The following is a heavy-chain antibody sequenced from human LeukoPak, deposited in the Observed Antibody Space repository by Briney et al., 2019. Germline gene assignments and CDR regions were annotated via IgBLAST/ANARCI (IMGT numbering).Heavy chain of an antibody. CDR2: INQNGREK. D-gene: IGHD3-10*01. CDR1: GFTFSNYW. J-gene: IGHJ4*02. Sequence: PGGSLRLSCAASGFTFSNYWMTWVRQDPGKGLEWVANINQNGREKYYVDSVKGRFTISRDNAENSLYLQMNSLRAEDTAVYYCARAXEXHYNVYSDHXGQGALVTVSS. CDR3: ARAXEXHYNVYSDH. V-gene: IGHV3-7*01.